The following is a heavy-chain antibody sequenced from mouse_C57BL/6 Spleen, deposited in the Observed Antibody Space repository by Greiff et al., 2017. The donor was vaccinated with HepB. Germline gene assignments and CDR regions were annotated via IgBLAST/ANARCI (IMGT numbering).Heavy chain of an antibody. J-gene: IGHJ3*01. D-gene: IGHD3-2*02. CDR1: GYTFTSYW. Sequence: QVQLQQPGAELVRPGTSVKLSCKASGYTFTSYWMHWVKQRPGQGLEWIGVIDPSDSYTNYNQKFKGKATLTVDTSSSTAYMQLSSLTSEDSAVYYCAREEAAQATGGFAYWGQGTLVTASA. V-gene: IGHV1-59*01. CDR3: AREEAAQATGGFAY. CDR2: IDPSDSYT.